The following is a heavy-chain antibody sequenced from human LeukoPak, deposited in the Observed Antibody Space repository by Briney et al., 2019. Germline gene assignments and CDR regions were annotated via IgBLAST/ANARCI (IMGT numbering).Heavy chain of an antibody. J-gene: IGHJ5*02. D-gene: IGHD6-13*01. CDR3: AKGVAAGKVDWFDP. CDR2: ITGYGAT. V-gene: IGHV3-23*01. Sequence: PGGSLRLSCAASGFTFSNFAMMWVRQAPGTGLQWVSTITGYGATFYADSVRGRFTIFRDTSMNTLFLQMNSLEAEDTAVYYCAKGVAAGKVDWFDPWGQGTLVTVSS. CDR1: GFTFSNFA.